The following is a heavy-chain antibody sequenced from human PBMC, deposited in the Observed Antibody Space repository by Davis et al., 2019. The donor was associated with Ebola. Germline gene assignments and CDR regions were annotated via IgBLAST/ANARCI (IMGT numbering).Heavy chain of an antibody. Sequence: GESLKISCAASGFTFSGSAMHWVRQASGKGLEWVGRIRSKANSYAKAYAASVKGRFTISRDDSKNTAYLQMNSLKTEDTAVYYCTRPQRASYCGGDCYPYYYGMDVWGQGTTVTVSS. CDR1: GFTFSGSA. V-gene: IGHV3-73*01. CDR3: TRPQRASYCGGDCYPYYYGMDV. J-gene: IGHJ6*02. CDR2: IRSKANSYAK. D-gene: IGHD2-21*02.